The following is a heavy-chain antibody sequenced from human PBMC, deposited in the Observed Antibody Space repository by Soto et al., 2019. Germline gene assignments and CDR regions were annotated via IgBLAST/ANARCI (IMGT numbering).Heavy chain of an antibody. CDR3: AKADSNYAGRFSYYYMDV. Sequence: QVQLVQSGNEVKKPGASVKVSCKASGYTFRSYGISWVRQAPGQGPEWMXWISGYNGYTHYPQKFQGKVTMTTDTSTSTAYMELRSLRSDDTAVYYCAKADSNYAGRFSYYYMDVWGNGTLVTVSS. D-gene: IGHD4-4*01. CDR2: ISGYNGYT. V-gene: IGHV1-18*01. CDR1: GYTFRSYG. J-gene: IGHJ6*03.